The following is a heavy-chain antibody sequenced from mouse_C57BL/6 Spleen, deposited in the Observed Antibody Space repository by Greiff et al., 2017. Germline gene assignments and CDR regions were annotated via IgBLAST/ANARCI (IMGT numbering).Heavy chain of an antibody. D-gene: IGHD1-1*01. Sequence: EVKLMESGEGLVKPGGSLKLSCAASGFTFSSYAMSWVRQTPEKRLEWVAYISSGGDYIYYADTVKGRFTISRDNARNTLYLQMSSLKSEDTAMYYCTRDNGSRTRYFDVWGTGTTVTVSS. V-gene: IGHV5-9-1*02. CDR3: TRDNGSRTRYFDV. J-gene: IGHJ1*03. CDR1: GFTFSSYA. CDR2: ISSGGDYI.